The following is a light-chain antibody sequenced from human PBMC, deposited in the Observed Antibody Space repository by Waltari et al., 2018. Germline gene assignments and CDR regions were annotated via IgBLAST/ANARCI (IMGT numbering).Light chain of an antibody. CDR1: QSVSSY. CDR2: DAS. CDR3: QQRSNWPCT. Sequence: EIVLTQSPATLSLSPWERATLSCRASQSVSSYLAWYQQKPGQAPRRLIYDASNRATGIPARFSGSGSGTDFTLTISSLEPEDFAVYYCQQRSNWPCTFGPGTKVDIK. J-gene: IGKJ3*01. V-gene: IGKV3-11*01.